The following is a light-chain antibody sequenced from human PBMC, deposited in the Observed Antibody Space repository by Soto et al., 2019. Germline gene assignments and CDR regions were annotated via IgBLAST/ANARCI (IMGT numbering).Light chain of an antibody. J-gene: IGLJ1*01. V-gene: IGLV2-8*01. CDR1: SSDIGGYNY. CDR3: TSYAGYNNLV. CDR2: EVF. Sequence: QSVLTQPPSASGSPGQSVTISCTGTSSDIGGYNYVSWYQHHPGKAPRLLIYEVFKRPSGVPNRFSGSKSGNRASLTVSGLQADDEADYYCTSYAGYNNLVFGTGIKVTVL.